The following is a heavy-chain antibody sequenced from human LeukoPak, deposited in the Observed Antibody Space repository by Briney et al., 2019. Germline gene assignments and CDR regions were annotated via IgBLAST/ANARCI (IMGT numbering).Heavy chain of an antibody. D-gene: IGHD3-10*01. V-gene: IGHV4-30-4*01. CDR1: GGSISSGDYY. J-gene: IGHJ4*02. CDR2: IYYSGST. Sequence: PSETLSLTCTVSGGSISSGDYYWSWIRQPPGKGLEWIGYIYYSGSTYYNPSLKSRVTISVDTSKNQFSLKLSSVTAADTAVYYCARGSREAIDYYGSGSYTPYFDYWGQGTLVTVSS. CDR3: ARGSREAIDYYGSGSYTPYFDY.